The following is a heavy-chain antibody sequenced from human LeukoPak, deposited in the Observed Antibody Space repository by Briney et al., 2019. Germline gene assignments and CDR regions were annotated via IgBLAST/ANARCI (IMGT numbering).Heavy chain of an antibody. CDR1: GYTLTKLS. Sequence: ASVKVSCKVSGYTLTKLSMHWVRQAPGKGLEWMGGFDPEDGETIYAQKFQGRVTMTEDTSTDTAYMELSSLRSEDTAVYYCARESPAPGSVVPAAGMGFQHWGQGTLVTVSS. CDR2: FDPEDGET. J-gene: IGHJ1*01. D-gene: IGHD2-2*01. CDR3: ARESPAPGSVVPAAGMGFQH. V-gene: IGHV1-24*01.